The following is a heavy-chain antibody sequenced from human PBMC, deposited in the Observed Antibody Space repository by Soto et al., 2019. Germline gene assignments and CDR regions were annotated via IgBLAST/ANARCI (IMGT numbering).Heavy chain of an antibody. CDR3: AREGSSGWDDAFDI. V-gene: IGHV1-69*08. D-gene: IGHD3-22*01. CDR1: GGTFSSYT. J-gene: IGHJ3*02. CDR2: IIPILGIA. Sequence: QVQLVQSGAEVKKPGSSVKVSCKASGGTFSSYTISWVRQAPGQGLEWMGRIIPILGIANYAQKFQGRVTSTADKSTSTAYMELSSLRSEDTAVYYCAREGSSGWDDAFDIWGQGTMVTVSS.